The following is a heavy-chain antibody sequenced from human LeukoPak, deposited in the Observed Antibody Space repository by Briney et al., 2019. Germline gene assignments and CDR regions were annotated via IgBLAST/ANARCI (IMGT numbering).Heavy chain of an antibody. D-gene: IGHD3-10*01. Sequence: SETLSLTCTVSGGSISGYYWSWIRQPAGKGLEWIGRIYTSGSTNYNPSLKSRVTMSVDTSKNQFSLKLSSVTAADTAVYYCARPYGSGKKRAFDIWGQGTMVTVSS. CDR3: ARPYGSGKKRAFDI. V-gene: IGHV4-4*07. CDR2: IYTSGST. J-gene: IGHJ3*02. CDR1: GGSISGYY.